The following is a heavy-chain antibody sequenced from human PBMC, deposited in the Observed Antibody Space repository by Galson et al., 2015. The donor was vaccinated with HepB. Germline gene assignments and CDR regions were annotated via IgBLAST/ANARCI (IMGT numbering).Heavy chain of an antibody. J-gene: IGHJ4*02. CDR2: IYYSGST. CDR1: GGSISSNSYY. V-gene: IGHV4-39*01. Sequence: ETLSLTCTVSGGSISSNSYYWGWIRQPPGKGLEWIGSIYYSGSTYYNPSLKSRVTISVDTSKNQFSLKLSSVTAADTAVYYCARLYGGNSHFDYWGQGTLVTVSS. D-gene: IGHD4-23*01. CDR3: ARLYGGNSHFDY.